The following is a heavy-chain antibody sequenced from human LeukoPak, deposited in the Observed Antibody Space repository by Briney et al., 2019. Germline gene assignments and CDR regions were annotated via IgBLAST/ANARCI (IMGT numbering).Heavy chain of an antibody. J-gene: IGHJ3*02. CDR2: IFYAGST. V-gene: IGHV4-28*03. CDR3: ARDRYAFDI. Sequence: SETLSLTCAVSGYSISSNHWWGWIRQPPGKGLEWIGYIFYAGSTYYNPSLKSRVTMSVDTSKNQFSLKLSSVTAADTAVYYCARDRYAFDIWGQGTMVTVSS. CDR1: GYSISSNHW.